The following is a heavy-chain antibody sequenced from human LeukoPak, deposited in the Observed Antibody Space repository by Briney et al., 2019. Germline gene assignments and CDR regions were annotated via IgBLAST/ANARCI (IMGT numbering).Heavy chain of an antibody. Sequence: PSETLSLTCTVSGGSISSYYWSWIRQPPGKGLEWIGYIYYSGSTYYNPSLKSRVTISVDTSKNQFSLKLSSVTAADTAVYYCARQTRGYYFDYWGQGTLVTVSS. V-gene: IGHV4-59*08. CDR3: ARQTRGYYFDY. D-gene: IGHD3-10*01. J-gene: IGHJ4*02. CDR2: IYYSGST. CDR1: GGSISSYY.